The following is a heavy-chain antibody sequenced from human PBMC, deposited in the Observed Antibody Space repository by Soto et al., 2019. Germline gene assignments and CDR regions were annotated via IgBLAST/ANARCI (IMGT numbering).Heavy chain of an antibody. J-gene: IGHJ4*02. V-gene: IGHV4-59*01. CDR3: ARVRRATLDY. Sequence: SETLSLTCTVSGGSISSYYWSWIRQPPGKGLEWIGYIYYSGSTNYNPSLKSRVTISVDTSKNQFSLKLSSVTAADTAVYYCARVRRATLDYWGQGTLVTVSS. CDR2: IYYSGST. CDR1: GGSISSYY. D-gene: IGHD5-12*01.